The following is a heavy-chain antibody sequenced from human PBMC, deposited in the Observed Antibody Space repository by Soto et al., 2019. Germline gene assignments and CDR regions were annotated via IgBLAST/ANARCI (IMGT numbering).Heavy chain of an antibody. V-gene: IGHV4-39*01. D-gene: IGHD3-3*01. CDR2: IYYSGST. CDR3: ASGNLSQGYDFWSGYYTPFYYYGMDV. Sequence: LSLTCTVSGGSISSSSYYWGWIRQPPGKGLEWIGSIYYSGSTYYNPSLKSRVTISVDTSKNQFSLKLSSVTAADTAVYYCASGNLSQGYDFWSGYYTPFYYYGMDVWGQGTTVTVSS. J-gene: IGHJ6*02. CDR1: GGSISSSSYY.